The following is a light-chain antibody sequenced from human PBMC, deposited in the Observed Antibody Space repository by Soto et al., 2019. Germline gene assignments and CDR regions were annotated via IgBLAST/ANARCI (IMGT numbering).Light chain of an antibody. CDR2: GAS. CDR3: QQYGTSPRT. CDR1: ESVSSSY. V-gene: IGKV3-20*01. J-gene: IGKJ1*01. Sequence: EIVLTQSPGTLSLSPGERATLSCRASESVSSSYLAWYQQKPGQAPRLIIYGASSRASGIPDRFGGSVSGTVFTLTISRLEPEYFVVYFCQQYGTSPRTFGQGTKVEIK.